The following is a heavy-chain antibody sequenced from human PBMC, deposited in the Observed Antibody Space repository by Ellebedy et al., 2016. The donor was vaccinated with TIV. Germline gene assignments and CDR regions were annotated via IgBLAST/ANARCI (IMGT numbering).Heavy chain of an antibody. CDR3: ARDANCGGDCRMGGWFDP. D-gene: IGHD2-21*02. CDR1: GGSISSGGYY. CDR2: IYYSGST. V-gene: IGHV4-31*03. J-gene: IGHJ5*02. Sequence: MPSETLSLTCTVSGGSISSGGYYWSWIRQHPGKGLEWIGYIYYSGSTYYNPSLKSRVTISVDTSKNQFSLKLSSVTAADTAVYYCARDANCGGDCRMGGWFDPWGQGTLVTVSS.